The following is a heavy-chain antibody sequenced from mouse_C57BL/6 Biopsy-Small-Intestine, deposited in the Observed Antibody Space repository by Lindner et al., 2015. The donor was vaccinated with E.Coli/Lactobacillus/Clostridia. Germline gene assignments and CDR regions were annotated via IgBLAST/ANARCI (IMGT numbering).Heavy chain of an antibody. V-gene: IGHV1-9*01. CDR3: ARRGHYYGSSYYAMDY. Sequence: VQLQESGAELMKPGASVKLSCKATGYTFTGYWIEWVKRRPGHGLEWIGEILPGSSSTNYNEKFKGKATFTADTSSNTAYMQLSSLTTEDSAIYYCARRGHYYGSSYYAMDYWGQGTSVTVSS. D-gene: IGHD1-1*01. CDR1: GYTFTGYW. J-gene: IGHJ4*01. CDR2: ILPGSSST.